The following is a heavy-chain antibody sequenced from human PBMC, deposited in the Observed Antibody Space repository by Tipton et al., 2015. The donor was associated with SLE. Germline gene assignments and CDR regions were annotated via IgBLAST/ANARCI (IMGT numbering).Heavy chain of an antibody. CDR2: IYYSGST. D-gene: IGHD1-14*01. Sequence: LRLSCTVSGGSISSYYWSWIRQPPGKGLEWIGYIYYSGSTNYNPSLKSRVTISVDTSKNQFSLKLSSVTAADTAVYYCARGGTGRYFDYWGQGTLVTVSS. J-gene: IGHJ4*02. CDR3: ARGGTGRYFDY. CDR1: GGSISSYY. V-gene: IGHV4-59*01.